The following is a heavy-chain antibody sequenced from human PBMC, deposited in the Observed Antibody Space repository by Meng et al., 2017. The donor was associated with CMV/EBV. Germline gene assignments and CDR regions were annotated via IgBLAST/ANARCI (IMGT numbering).Heavy chain of an antibody. J-gene: IGHJ6*02. CDR1: GCTFTGYY. CDR3: ARGMTTDYYYYGMDV. Sequence: ASVKVSCKASGCTFTGYYMHWVRQAPGQGLEWMGWINPNSGGTNYAQKFQGRVTMTRDTSISTAYMELSRLRSDDTAVYYCARGMTTDYYYYGMDVWGQGTTVTVSS. D-gene: IGHD4-11*01. V-gene: IGHV1-2*02. CDR2: INPNSGGT.